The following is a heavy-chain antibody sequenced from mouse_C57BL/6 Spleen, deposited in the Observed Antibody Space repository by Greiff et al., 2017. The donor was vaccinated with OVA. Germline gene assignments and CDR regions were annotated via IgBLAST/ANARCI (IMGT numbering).Heavy chain of an antibody. CDR1: GYTFTGYW. D-gene: IGHD2-10*01. V-gene: IGHV1-9*01. Sequence: QVQLKESGAELMKPGASVKLSCKATGYTFTGYWIEWVKQRPGHGLEWIGEILPGSGSTNYTEKFKGKATFTADTSSNTAYMQLSSLTTEDSAIDYCARGRSYFFDYWGKGTTLTVSS. CDR2: ILPGSGST. CDR3: ARGRSYFFDY. J-gene: IGHJ2*01.